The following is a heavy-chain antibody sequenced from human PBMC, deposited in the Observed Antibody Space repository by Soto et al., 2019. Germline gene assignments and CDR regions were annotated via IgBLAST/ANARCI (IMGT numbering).Heavy chain of an antibody. Sequence: SETLSLTCTVSGGSMSSGDYYWSWIRQPPGKGLEWIGYIYYSGSTYYNPSLKSRVTISVDTSKNQFSLKLSSVTAADTAVYYCARARGTMTDNWFDPWGQGTLVTVSS. D-gene: IGHD3-22*01. V-gene: IGHV4-30-4*01. CDR1: GGSMSSGDYY. CDR3: ARARGTMTDNWFDP. J-gene: IGHJ5*02. CDR2: IYYSGST.